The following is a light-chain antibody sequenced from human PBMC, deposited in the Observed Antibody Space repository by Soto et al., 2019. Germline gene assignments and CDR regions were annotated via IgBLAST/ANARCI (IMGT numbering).Light chain of an antibody. J-gene: IGLJ1*01. CDR2: EVS. CDR1: SSDVGAYDY. Sequence: QSALTQPASVSGSPGQSITISCTGTSSDVGAYDYVSWYQQHPDKAPKLMIYEVSHRPSGVSNRFYGSKSVNTATLTISGLQAEDEADYYCSSYTSSSTRVFGTGTKPTVL. CDR3: SSYTSSSTRV. V-gene: IGLV2-14*03.